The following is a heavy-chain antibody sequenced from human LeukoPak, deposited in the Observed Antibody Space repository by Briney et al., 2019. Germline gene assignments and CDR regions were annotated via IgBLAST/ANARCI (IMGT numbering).Heavy chain of an antibody. CDR2: ISAYSGST. D-gene: IGHD3-22*01. V-gene: IGHV1-18*01. CDR1: GYTFTSYG. Sequence: ASVKLSCKASGYTFTSYGISWVRDAPGPGLEWMGWISAYSGSTTYAQKLPVRVTMTTDTSTRTAYMELRSLRSDDTAEYYCARDYYDCSGNFDYWGQGALVTVSS. J-gene: IGHJ4*02. CDR3: ARDYYDCSGNFDY.